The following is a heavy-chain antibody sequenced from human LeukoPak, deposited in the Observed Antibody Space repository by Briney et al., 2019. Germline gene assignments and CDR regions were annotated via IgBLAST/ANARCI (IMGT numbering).Heavy chain of an antibody. J-gene: IGHJ4*02. D-gene: IGHD1-26*01. CDR2: ISSSSSTI. V-gene: IGHV3-48*04. CDR1: GFTFSSYS. CDR3: ARGGWEFDY. Sequence: GGSLRLSCAASGFTFSSYSMNWVRQAPGKGLEWVSYISSSSSTIYYADSVRGRFTISRDNAKNSLYLQMNSLRAEDTAVYYCARGGWEFDYWGQGTLVTVSS.